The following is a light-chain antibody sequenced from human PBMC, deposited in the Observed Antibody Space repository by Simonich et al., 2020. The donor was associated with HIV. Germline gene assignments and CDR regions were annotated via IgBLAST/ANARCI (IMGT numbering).Light chain of an antibody. CDR3: AAWDDSLNGPV. CDR2: SNN. Sequence: QSVLTQPPSASGTPGQRVTISCSGSSSNIGSNNVNWYQQLPGTAPKLLIYSNNQRPSGVPDRFSGSKSGTSASLAISGRESEDEAAYYCAAWDDSLNGPVFGGGTKLTVL. CDR1: SSNIGSNN. V-gene: IGLV1-44*01. J-gene: IGLJ2*01.